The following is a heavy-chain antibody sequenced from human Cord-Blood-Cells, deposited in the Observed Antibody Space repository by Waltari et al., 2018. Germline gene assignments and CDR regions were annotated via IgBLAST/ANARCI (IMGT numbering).Heavy chain of an antibody. Sequence: EVQLVESGGGLVKPGGSRRLPWPASGLTCGSYTMNWVRQAPGKGLEWVSSISRSNSYIYYADSVKGRFTISRDNAKNSLYLQMNSLRAEDTAVYYCARDRYYDYWGQGTLVTVSS. J-gene: IGHJ4*02. CDR1: GLTCGSYT. V-gene: IGHV3-21*01. CDR3: ARDRYYDY. CDR2: ISRSNSYI.